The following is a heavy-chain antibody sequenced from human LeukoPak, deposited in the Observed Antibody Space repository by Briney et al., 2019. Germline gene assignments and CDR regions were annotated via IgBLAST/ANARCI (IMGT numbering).Heavy chain of an antibody. CDR2: ISGSSYHI. Sequence: GGSLRLSCAASGFTFSTCSMKWVRQAPGKALEWVSSISGSSYHIYYADSVKGRFTISGDNANNLPYLQMNSLRAEDTAVYYCASGTIVGARGADNWGQGTLVTVSS. CDR1: GFTFSTCS. J-gene: IGHJ4*02. V-gene: IGHV3-21*01. CDR3: ASGTIVGARGADN. D-gene: IGHD1-26*01.